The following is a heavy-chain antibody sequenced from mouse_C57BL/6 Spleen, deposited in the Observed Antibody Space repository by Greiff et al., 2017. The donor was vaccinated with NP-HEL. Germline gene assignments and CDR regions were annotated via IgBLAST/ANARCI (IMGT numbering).Heavy chain of an antibody. D-gene: IGHD1-1*01. CDR2: IDPENGDT. CDR1: GFNIKDDY. V-gene: IGHV14-4*01. Sequence: EVMLVESGAELVRPGASVKLSCTASGFNIKDDYMHWVKQRPEQGLEWIGWIDPENGDTEYASKFQGKATITADTSSNTAYLQLSSLTSEDTAVYYFTTPYYYGSSQAWFAYWGQGTLVTVSA. J-gene: IGHJ3*01. CDR3: TTPYYYGSSQAWFAY.